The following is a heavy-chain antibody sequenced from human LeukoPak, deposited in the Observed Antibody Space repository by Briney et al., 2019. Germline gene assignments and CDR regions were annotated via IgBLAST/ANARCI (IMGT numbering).Heavy chain of an antibody. Sequence: SETLSLTCTVSGGSISSSSYYWGWIRQPPGKGLEWIGSIYYSGSTYYNPSLKSRVTISVDTSKNQFSLKLSSVTAADTAVYYCARGSSGIAAAGDFDYWGQGTLVTVSS. J-gene: IGHJ4*02. D-gene: IGHD6-13*01. CDR3: ARGSSGIAAAGDFDY. CDR2: IYYSGST. CDR1: GGSISSSSYY. V-gene: IGHV4-39*07.